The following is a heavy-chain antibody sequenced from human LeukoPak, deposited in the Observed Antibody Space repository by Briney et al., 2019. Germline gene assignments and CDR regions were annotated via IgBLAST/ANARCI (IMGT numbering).Heavy chain of an antibody. CDR2: ISGSGGST. J-gene: IGHJ3*02. CDR1: GFTFSSYS. Sequence: PGGSLRLSCAASGFTFSSYSMNWVRQAPGKGLEWVSAISGSGGSTYYADSVKGRFTISRDNSKNTLYLQMNSLRAEDTAVYYCARQNSGSYLDAFDIWGQGTMVTVSS. CDR3: ARQNSGSYLDAFDI. V-gene: IGHV3-23*01. D-gene: IGHD1-26*01.